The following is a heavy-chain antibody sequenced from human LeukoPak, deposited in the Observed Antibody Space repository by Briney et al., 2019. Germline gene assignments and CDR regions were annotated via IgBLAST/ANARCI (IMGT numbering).Heavy chain of an antibody. CDR1: GFTFSSYG. D-gene: IGHD6-6*01. V-gene: IGHV3-30*03. J-gene: IGHJ4*02. Sequence: GRSLRLSCAASGFTFSSYGMHWVRQAPGKGLEWVAGISYDGSNKYYADSVKGRFTISRDNSKNTLYLQMNSLRAEDTAVYYCWGPGFEAQSIAAAGFDYWGQGTLVTVSS. CDR2: ISYDGSNK. CDR3: WGPGFEAQSIAAAGFDY.